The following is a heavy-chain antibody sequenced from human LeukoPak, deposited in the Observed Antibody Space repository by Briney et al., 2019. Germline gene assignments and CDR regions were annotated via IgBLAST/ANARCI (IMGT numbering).Heavy chain of an antibody. CDR1: GXTVSSNY. CDR2: IYSDGST. CDR3: ARDLEA. J-gene: IGHJ3*01. Sequence: GGSLRLSCAASGXTVSSNYMSWVRQAPGKGLEWLSLIYSDGSTYYADSVKGRFTISRHNSKNTLYLQMNSLRAEDTAMYYCARDLEAWGQGTMVTVSS. V-gene: IGHV3-53*04.